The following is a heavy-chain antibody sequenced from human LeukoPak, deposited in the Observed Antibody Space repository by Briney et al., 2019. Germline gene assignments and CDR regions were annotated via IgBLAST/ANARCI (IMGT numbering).Heavy chain of an antibody. CDR2: IYTSGSN. V-gene: IGHV4-61*02. J-gene: IGHJ3*02. CDR1: GGSISSGSYY. D-gene: IGHD6-13*01. CDR3: AGTSVGYSSSWYGQWEAFDI. Sequence: SETLSLTCTVSGGSISSGSYYWSWIRQPAGEGLVWIGRIYTSGSNNYNPSLKSRVTISVATSQNQFSLTLSSVTAADTAVYYCAGTSVGYSSSWYGQWEAFDIWGQGTMVTVSS.